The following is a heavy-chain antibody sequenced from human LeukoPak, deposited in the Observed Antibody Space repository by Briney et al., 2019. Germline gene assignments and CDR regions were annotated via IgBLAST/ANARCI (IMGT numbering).Heavy chain of an antibody. Sequence: SETLSLTCTVSGGSISSYYWSWIRQPAGKGLEWIGRIYTSGSTNYNPSLKSRVTMSVDTSKNQFSLKLSSVTAADTAVYYCARVTRITIFGVERWAFDYWGQGTLVTVSS. J-gene: IGHJ4*02. CDR3: ARVTRITIFGVERWAFDY. CDR2: IYTSGST. CDR1: GGSISSYY. V-gene: IGHV4-4*07. D-gene: IGHD3-3*01.